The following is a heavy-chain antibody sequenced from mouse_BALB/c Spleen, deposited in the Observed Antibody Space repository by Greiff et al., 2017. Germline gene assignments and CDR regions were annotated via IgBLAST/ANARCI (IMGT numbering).Heavy chain of an antibody. Sequence: DVMLVESGGGLVKPGGSLKLSCAASGFTFSDYYMYWVRQTPEKRLEWVATISDGGSYTYYPDSVKGRFTISRDNAKNNLYLQMSSLKSEDTAMYYCARGPYYYGSSYGAMDYWGQGTSVTVSS. CDR3: ARGPYYYGSSYGAMDY. CDR1: GFTFSDYY. D-gene: IGHD1-1*01. J-gene: IGHJ4*01. V-gene: IGHV5-4*02. CDR2: ISDGGSYT.